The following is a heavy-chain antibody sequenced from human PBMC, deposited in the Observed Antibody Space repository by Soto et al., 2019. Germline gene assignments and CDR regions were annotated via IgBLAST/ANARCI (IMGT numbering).Heavy chain of an antibody. CDR3: ARGRPLRSFDWLLSWFEP. CDR2: INHSGST. CDR1: GGSFSGYY. J-gene: IGHJ5*02. D-gene: IGHD3-9*01. V-gene: IGHV4-34*01. Sequence: SETLSLTCAVYGGSFSGYYWSWIRQPPGKGLEWIGEINHSGSTNYNPSLKSRVTISVDTSKNQFSLKLSSVTAADTAVYYCARGRPLRSFDWLLSWFEPWGQGTLVTVSA.